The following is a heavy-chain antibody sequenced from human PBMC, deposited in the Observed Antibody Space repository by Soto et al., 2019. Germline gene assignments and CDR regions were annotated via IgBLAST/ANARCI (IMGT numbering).Heavy chain of an antibody. CDR2: ISSSGSTI. CDR1: GFTFSSYE. Sequence: GGSLRLSCAASGFTFSSYEMNWVRQAPGKGLEWVSYISSSGSTIYYADSVKGRFTISRDNAKNSLYLQMNSLRAEDTAVYYCARYLAYSSSLFGYYYYGMDVWGQGTTVTVSS. V-gene: IGHV3-48*03. J-gene: IGHJ6*02. CDR3: ARYLAYSSSLFGYYYYGMDV. D-gene: IGHD6-6*01.